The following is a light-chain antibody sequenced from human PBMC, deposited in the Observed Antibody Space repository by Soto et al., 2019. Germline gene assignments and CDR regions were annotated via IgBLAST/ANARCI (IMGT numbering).Light chain of an antibody. V-gene: IGKV3-20*01. J-gene: IGKJ4*01. CDR3: QHYRTS. Sequence: EIVLTQSPGTLSLSPGERATLSCRASQSVSSSYLAWYQQKPGQPPRLLSYGASSRATGIPDRFSGSGSGTDFTHTITRLEPEDFAVYYWQHYRTSFGGGTKVESK. CDR1: QSVSSSY. CDR2: GAS.